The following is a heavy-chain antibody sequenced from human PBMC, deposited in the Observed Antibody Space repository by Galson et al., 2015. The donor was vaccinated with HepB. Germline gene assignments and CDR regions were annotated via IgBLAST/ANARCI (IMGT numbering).Heavy chain of an antibody. CDR1: GFTFSSYE. Sequence: SLRLSCAASGFTFSSYEMNWVRQAPGKGLEWVSYISSSGSTIYYADSVKGRFTISRDNAKNSLYLQMNSLRAEDTAVYYCARGGERITIFGVPSFDYWGQGTLVTVSS. CDR3: ARGGERITIFGVPSFDY. D-gene: IGHD3-3*01. V-gene: IGHV3-48*03. J-gene: IGHJ4*02. CDR2: ISSSGSTI.